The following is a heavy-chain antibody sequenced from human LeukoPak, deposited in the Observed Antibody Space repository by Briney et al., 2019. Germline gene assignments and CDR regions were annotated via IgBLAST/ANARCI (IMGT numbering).Heavy chain of an antibody. CDR3: ARLRTLSFTIPAD. D-gene: IGHD3-3*01. V-gene: IGHV4-34*01. CDR2: INHGGFT. Sequence: SETLSLTCAVYGGSLGGYYWSWIRQPPGKGLEWIGEINHGGFTTYNPSLKSRVTISVDTSKNQFSLKLTSLTAADTAVYYCARLRTLSFTIPADWGQGTLVTVSS. J-gene: IGHJ4*02. CDR1: GGSLGGYY.